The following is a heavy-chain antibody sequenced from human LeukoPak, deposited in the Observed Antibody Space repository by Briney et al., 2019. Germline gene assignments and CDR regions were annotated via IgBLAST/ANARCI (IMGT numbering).Heavy chain of an antibody. J-gene: IGHJ4*02. V-gene: IGHV3-7*01. D-gene: IGHD3-10*01. CDR2: INHDGSEK. CDR3: ARGALSGNYFDY. Sequence: SGGSLRLSCAASGFTFSGYWMNWVRQAPGKGLEWVANINHDGSEKYYVDSVKGRFTISRDNSKNTLYLQMNSLRAEDTAVYYCARGALSGNYFDYWGQGTLVTVSS. CDR1: GFTFSGYW.